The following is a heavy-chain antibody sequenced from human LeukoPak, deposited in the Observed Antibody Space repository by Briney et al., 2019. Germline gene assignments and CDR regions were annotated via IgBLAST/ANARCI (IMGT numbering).Heavy chain of an antibody. D-gene: IGHD3-22*01. CDR1: GYTFTSYG. V-gene: IGHV1-18*01. Sequence: ASVKVSCKASGYTFTSYGISWVRQAPGQGLEWMGWISAYNGNTNYAQELQGRVTMTTDTSTSTAYMELRSLRSDDTAVYYCAREETNYYDSSGYFYYFDYWGQGTLVTVSS. J-gene: IGHJ4*02. CDR2: ISAYNGNT. CDR3: AREETNYYDSSGYFYYFDY.